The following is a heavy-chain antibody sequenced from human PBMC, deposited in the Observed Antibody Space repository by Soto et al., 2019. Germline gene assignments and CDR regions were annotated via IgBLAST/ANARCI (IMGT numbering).Heavy chain of an antibody. Sequence: GGSLRLSCEASGFTFSSYWMSWFRQAPGKGLEWVANVRQDGSQKYLVDSVKGRFTISRDNSKNTLYLQMNSLRAEDTAVYYCARWAGYCSSTSCYNYYYGMDVWGQGTTVTVSS. CDR1: GFTFSSYW. CDR2: VRQDGSQK. J-gene: IGHJ6*02. V-gene: IGHV3-7*01. CDR3: ARWAGYCSSTSCYNYYYGMDV. D-gene: IGHD2-2*02.